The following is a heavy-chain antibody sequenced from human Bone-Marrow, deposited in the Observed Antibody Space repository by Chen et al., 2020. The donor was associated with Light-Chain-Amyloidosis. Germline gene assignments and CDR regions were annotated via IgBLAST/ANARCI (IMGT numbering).Heavy chain of an antibody. CDR3: TRGDCTNTSCFLDF. CDR1: GFTFNDYW. CDR2: IKSDGSAT. J-gene: IGHJ4*02. V-gene: IGHV3-74*01. Sequence: EVQLVESGGGLVQPGGSLRLSCAASGFTFNDYWMHWVRQVPGKGLVWVARIKSDGSATNYADSVKGRFTVSRDNAKNTLYLQMKSLRAEDTAVYYCTRGDCTNTSCFLDFWGQGTLVTVSS. D-gene: IGHD2-2*01.